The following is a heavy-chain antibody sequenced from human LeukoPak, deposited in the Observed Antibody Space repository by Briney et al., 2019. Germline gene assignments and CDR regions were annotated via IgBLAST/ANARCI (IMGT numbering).Heavy chain of an antibody. J-gene: IGHJ4*02. CDR2: IYHSGST. CDR3: ARKADSSSWYMRWYFDY. D-gene: IGHD6-13*01. Sequence: PSGTLSLTCAVSGGSISSSNWWSWVRQPPGKGLEWIGEIYHSGSTNYNPSLKSRVTISVDKSKNQFSLKLSSVTAADTAVYYCARKADSSSWYMRWYFDYWGQGTLVTVSS. V-gene: IGHV4-4*02. CDR1: GGSISSSNW.